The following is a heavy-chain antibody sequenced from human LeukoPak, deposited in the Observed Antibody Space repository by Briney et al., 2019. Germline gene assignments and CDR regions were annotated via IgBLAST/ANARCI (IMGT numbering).Heavy chain of an antibody. V-gene: IGHV3-23*01. CDR2: ISGSGGST. CDR3: ARGYYNDVLTGYKWDTFEF. Sequence: GGSLRLSCAASGFTFSSYAMSWVRQAPGKGLEWVSAISGSGGSTYYADSVKGRFTISRDNSKNTLYLQMNSLRAEDTAIYYCARGYYNDVLTGYKWDTFEFWGQGTKVTVSS. J-gene: IGHJ3*01. CDR1: GFTFSSYA. D-gene: IGHD3-9*01.